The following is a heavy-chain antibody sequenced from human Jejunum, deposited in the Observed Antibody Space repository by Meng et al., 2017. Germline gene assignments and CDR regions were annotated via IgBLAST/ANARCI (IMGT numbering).Heavy chain of an antibody. CDR3: ARDNDWVVWDY. CDR1: GFTFSSYW. D-gene: IGHD1-1*01. J-gene: IGHJ4*01. CDR2: IKPYGNTI. Sequence: EPGGGLVQAGVSLRLSFPASGFTFSSYWMHWVPQAPGKGLVWVLQIKPYGNTISYADSVRGRFTISRDNAKSTLYLEMNSLRAEDAAVYYCARDNDWVVWDYWGRGTLVTVSS. V-gene: IGHV3-74*01.